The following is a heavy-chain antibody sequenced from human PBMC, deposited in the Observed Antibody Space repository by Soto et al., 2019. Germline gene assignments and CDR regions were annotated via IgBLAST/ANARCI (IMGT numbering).Heavy chain of an antibody. CDR2: IGTAGDP. CDR1: GFTFSSYD. CDR3: ARGSFGAGSFRAYMDV. Sequence: EVQLVESGGDLVQPGGSLRLYCAASGFTFSSYDMHWVRQAAGKGLEWVSAIGTAGDPYYTDSAKGRFTISRENAQNSLFLQMISLRAGDTAVYYCARGSFGAGSFRAYMDVWGRGTTVTVSS. D-gene: IGHD3-10*01. V-gene: IGHV3-13*05. J-gene: IGHJ6*03.